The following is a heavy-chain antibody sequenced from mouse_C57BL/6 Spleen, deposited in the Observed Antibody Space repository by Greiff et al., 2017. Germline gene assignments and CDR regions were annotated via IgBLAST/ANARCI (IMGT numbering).Heavy chain of an antibody. CDR1: GYTFTSYD. V-gene: IGHV1-85*01. Sequence: QVHVKQSGPELVKPGASVKLSCKASGYTFTSYDINWVKQRPGQGLEWIGGIYPRDGSTKYNEKFKGKATLTVDTSSSTAYMELNSLTSEDSAVYFCAREEPTIVTPLAYWGQGTLVTVSA. D-gene: IGHD2-12*01. CDR2: IYPRDGST. CDR3: AREEPTIVTPLAY. J-gene: IGHJ3*01.